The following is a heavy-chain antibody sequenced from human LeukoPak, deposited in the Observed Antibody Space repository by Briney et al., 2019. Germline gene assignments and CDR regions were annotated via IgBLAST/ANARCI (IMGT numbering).Heavy chain of an antibody. CDR2: IYYSGST. J-gene: IGHJ4*02. Sequence: PSETLSLTCTVSGGSISSSSYYWGWIRQPPGKGLEWIVSIYYSGSTYYNPSLKSRVTISVDTSKNQFSLKLSSVTAADTAVYYCARDGRAVAGTSLDYWGQGTLVTVSS. CDR3: ARDGRAVAGTSLDY. CDR1: GGSISSSSYY. V-gene: IGHV4-39*07. D-gene: IGHD6-19*01.